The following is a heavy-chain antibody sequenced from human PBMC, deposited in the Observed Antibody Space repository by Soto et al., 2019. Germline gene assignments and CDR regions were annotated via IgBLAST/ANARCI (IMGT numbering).Heavy chain of an antibody. V-gene: IGHV1-3*01. CDR2: INAGNGNT. CDR3: ARDRNSGVLDWYDP. Sequence: QVQLVQSGAEVKKPGASVKVSCKASGYTFSNYGIHWVRQAPGQRLAWMGWINAGNGNTQYSQKFQGRVNISRDTSATTAYMELSSLRSEDTAVYYCARDRNSGVLDWYDPWGQGTLVTVSS. J-gene: IGHJ5*02. CDR1: GYTFSNYG. D-gene: IGHD6-19*01.